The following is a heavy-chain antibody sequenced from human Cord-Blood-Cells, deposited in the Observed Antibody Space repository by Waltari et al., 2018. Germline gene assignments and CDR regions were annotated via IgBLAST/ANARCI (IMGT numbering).Heavy chain of an antibody. CDR3: ARTVYSGSSFDY. D-gene: IGHD1-26*01. J-gene: IGHJ4*02. CDR1: GGSFSGYY. V-gene: IGHV4-34*01. Sequence: QVQLQQWGAGLLKPSETLSLTCAVYGGSFSGYYWSWIRQPPGKGLEWIGEINHSGSTNYNPSLKSRVTISVDTSKNQFSLKLSSVTAADTAVCYCARTVYSGSSFDYWGQGTLVTVSS. CDR2: INHSGST.